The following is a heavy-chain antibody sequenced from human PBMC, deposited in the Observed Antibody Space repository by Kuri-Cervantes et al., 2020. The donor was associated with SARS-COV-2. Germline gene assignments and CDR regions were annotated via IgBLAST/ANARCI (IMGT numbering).Heavy chain of an antibody. CDR1: GFTFSSDW. J-gene: IGHJ5*02. CDR2: MKRDGSEK. D-gene: IGHD6-19*01. CDR3: AGGYSSGWPDH. Sequence: GGSLRLSCAASGFTFSSDWMTWVRKAPGKGLEWVASMKRDGSEKYYVDSVKGRLTISRDNAKNSLDLQMNSLRPDDTAVYYCAGGYSSGWPDHWGQGTLVTVSS. V-gene: IGHV3-7*01.